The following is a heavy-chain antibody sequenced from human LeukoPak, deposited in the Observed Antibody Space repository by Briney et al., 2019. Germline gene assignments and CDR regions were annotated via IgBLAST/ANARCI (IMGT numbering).Heavy chain of an antibody. CDR3: ARGLGRQQPLDWFDP. V-gene: IGHV4-59*11. J-gene: IGHJ5*02. CDR1: GGSISSHY. Sequence: SETLSLTCTVSGGSISSHYWSWVRQPPGKGLEWIGYIYYSGSTNYNPSLKSRVTISVDTSKNQFSLKLSSVTAADTAVYYCARGLGRQQPLDWFDPWGQGTLVTVSS. CDR2: IYYSGST. D-gene: IGHD6-13*01.